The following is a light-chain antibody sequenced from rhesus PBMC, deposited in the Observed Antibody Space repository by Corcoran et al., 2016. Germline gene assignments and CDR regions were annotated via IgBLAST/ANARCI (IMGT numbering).Light chain of an antibody. CDR2: ESS. CDR3: QHYYSPPWT. V-gene: IGKV1-21*01. Sequence: DIQMTQSPSSLSASVGDRVTITCRASQAITNDLAWYQQKPGETPNLLIYESSSLQSGIPSRFSGSGSGTDFTLTISSLQPKDFATYYCQHYYSPPWTFGQGTKVDIK. J-gene: IGKJ1*01. CDR1: QAITND.